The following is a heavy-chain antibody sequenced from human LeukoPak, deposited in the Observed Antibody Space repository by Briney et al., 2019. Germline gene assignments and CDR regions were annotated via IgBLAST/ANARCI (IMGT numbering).Heavy chain of an antibody. D-gene: IGHD3-10*01. Sequence: PSETLSLTCTVSGGSISSGDYYWSWIRQPPGKGLEWIGYIYYSGSTCYNPSLKSRVTISVDTSKNQFSLKLSSVTAADTAVYYCARDRAVGLRAFDIWGQGTMVTVSS. CDR2: IYYSGST. V-gene: IGHV4-30-4*01. J-gene: IGHJ3*02. CDR3: ARDRAVGLRAFDI. CDR1: GGSISSGDYY.